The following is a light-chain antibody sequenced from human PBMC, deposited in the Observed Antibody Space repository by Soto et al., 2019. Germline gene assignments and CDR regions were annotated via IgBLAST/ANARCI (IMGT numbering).Light chain of an antibody. Sequence: EIVMTQSPATLSVSPGERATLSCTASQSVSSNLAWYQQKLGQAPRLLIYGESTRATGIAARLSGSGSGTEFTLTISSLQSEDFAVYYCQQYNNWPPMAFGQGTKVEIK. CDR1: QSVSSN. V-gene: IGKV3-15*01. CDR2: GES. CDR3: QQYNNWPPMA. J-gene: IGKJ1*01.